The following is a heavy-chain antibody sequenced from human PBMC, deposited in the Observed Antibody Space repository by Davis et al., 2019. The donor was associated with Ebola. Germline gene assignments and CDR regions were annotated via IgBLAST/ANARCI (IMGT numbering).Heavy chain of an antibody. D-gene: IGHD3-10*01. J-gene: IGHJ6*02. CDR2: INPNSGGT. V-gene: IGHV1-2*04. CDR1: GYTFTGYY. CDR3: ARVPMVRGVPSNYYYYGMDV. Sequence: ASVKVSCKASGYTFTGYYMHWVRQAPGQGLEWMGWINPNSGGTNYAQKFQGWVNMTRDTSISTAYMELSRLRSDDTAVYYCARVPMVRGVPSNYYYYGMDVWGQGTTVTVSS.